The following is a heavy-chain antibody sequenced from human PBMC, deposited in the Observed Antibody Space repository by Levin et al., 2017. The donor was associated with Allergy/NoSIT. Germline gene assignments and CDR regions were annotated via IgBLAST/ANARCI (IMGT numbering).Heavy chain of an antibody. CDR2: INPNSGGT. CDR3: AADILTGYAFDY. D-gene: IGHD3-9*01. Sequence: PMASVKVSCKASGYTFTGYYMHWVRQAPGQGLEWMGRINPNSGGTNYAQKFQGRVTMTRDTSISTAYMELSRLRSDDTAVYYCAADILTGYAFDYWGQGTLVTVSS. V-gene: IGHV1-2*06. J-gene: IGHJ4*02. CDR1: GYTFTGYY.